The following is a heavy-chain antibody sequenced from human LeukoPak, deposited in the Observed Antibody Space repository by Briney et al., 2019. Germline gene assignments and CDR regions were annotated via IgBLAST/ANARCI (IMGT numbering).Heavy chain of an antibody. V-gene: IGHV3-23*01. D-gene: IGHD4/OR15-4a*01. CDR2: ISGSGGST. CDR3: ARRAGAYSHPYDY. J-gene: IGHJ4*02. CDR1: GFTFSGYA. Sequence: PGGSLRLSCAASGFTFSGYAMSWVRQAPGEGLEWVSAISGSGGSTYYADSVKGRFTISRDNSKNTLYLQMNSLRAEDTAVYYCARRAGAYSHPYDYWGQGTLVTVSS.